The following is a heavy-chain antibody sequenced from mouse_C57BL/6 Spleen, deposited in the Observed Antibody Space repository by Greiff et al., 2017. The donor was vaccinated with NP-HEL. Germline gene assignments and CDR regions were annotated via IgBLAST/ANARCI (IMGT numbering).Heavy chain of an antibody. CDR3: AREGGGGYYYAMDY. CDR1: GFTFSDYY. CDR2: INYDGSST. J-gene: IGHJ4*01. V-gene: IGHV5-16*01. D-gene: IGHD1-1*02. Sequence: EVKLVESEGGLVQPGSSMKLSCTASGFTFSDYYMAWVRQVPEKGLEWVANINYDGSSTYYLDSLKSRFIISRDNAKNILYLQMSSLKSEDTATYYCAREGGGGYYYAMDYWGQGTSVTVSS.